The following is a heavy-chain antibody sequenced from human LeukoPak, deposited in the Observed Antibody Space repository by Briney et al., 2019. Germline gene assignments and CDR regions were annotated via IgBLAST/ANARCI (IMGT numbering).Heavy chain of an antibody. CDR3: AKDHDPYYDFWSGYYFSGYYYGMAV. Sequence: PGGSLRLSCAASGFTFSSYAMTWVRQAPGKGLEWVSAISGSGGSTYYADSVKGRFTISRDNSKNTMYLQMNSLRAEDTAVYYCAKDHDPYYDFWSGYYFSGYYYGMAVWGQGTTVTVSS. CDR1: GFTFSSYA. V-gene: IGHV3-23*01. CDR2: ISGSGGST. D-gene: IGHD3-3*01. J-gene: IGHJ6*02.